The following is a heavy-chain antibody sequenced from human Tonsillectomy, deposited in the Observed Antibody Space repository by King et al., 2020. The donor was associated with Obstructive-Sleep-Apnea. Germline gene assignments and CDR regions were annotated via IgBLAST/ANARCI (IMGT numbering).Heavy chain of an antibody. CDR1: GYSFTNYW. J-gene: IGHJ3*02. Sequence: VQLVESGAEVKKPGESLKISCKGSGYSFTNYWIGWVRQMPGKGLEWMGIIFPGDSDTRYGPSFQGQVTISADKSISTAYLQWSSLKASDTAMYYCARVGDEGAALHAFDIWGQGTMVTVSS. V-gene: IGHV5-51*01. CDR3: ARVGDEGAALHAFDI. CDR2: IFPGDSDT. D-gene: IGHD1-26*01.